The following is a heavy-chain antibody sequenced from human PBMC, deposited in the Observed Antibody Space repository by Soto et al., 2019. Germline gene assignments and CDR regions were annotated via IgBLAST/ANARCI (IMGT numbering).Heavy chain of an antibody. V-gene: IGHV3-23*01. Sequence: PGGSLRLSCAASGFTFSSYAMSWVRQVPGKGLEWVSAISGSGSSTYYADSVKGRFTISRDNSKNTLYLQMNSLRAEDTAVYYCANSGVHYDSPMGAFDIWGQGTMVTVSS. D-gene: IGHD3-22*01. CDR1: GFTFSSYA. CDR3: ANSGVHYDSPMGAFDI. J-gene: IGHJ3*02. CDR2: ISGSGSST.